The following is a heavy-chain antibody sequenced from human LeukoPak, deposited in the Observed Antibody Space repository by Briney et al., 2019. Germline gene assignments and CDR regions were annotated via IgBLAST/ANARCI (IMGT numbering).Heavy chain of an antibody. CDR2: IYYSGST. CDR1: GGSISSSSYY. V-gene: IGHV4-39*01. Sequence: SETLSPTCTVSGGSISSSSYYWGWIRQPPGKGLEWIGSIYYSGSTYYNPSLKSRVTISVDTSKNQFSLKLSSVTAADTAVYYCARHSPDYYDSSGSCFDYWGQGTLVTVSS. J-gene: IGHJ4*02. CDR3: ARHSPDYYDSSGSCFDY. D-gene: IGHD3-22*01.